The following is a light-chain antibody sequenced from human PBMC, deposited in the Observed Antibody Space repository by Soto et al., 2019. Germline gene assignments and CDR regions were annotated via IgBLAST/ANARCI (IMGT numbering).Light chain of an antibody. CDR3: QHYYTYPPT. CDR1: QDISSY. J-gene: IGKJ1*01. CDR2: AAS. V-gene: IGKV1-8*01. Sequence: AIRMTHSPSSVSVSTGDRVTITCRASQDISSYLAWYQQRPGKAPKFLIYAASTLESGVPSRFSGSGSGTEFTLTISSLQSEDFATYYCQHYYTYPPTFGQGTKVDIK.